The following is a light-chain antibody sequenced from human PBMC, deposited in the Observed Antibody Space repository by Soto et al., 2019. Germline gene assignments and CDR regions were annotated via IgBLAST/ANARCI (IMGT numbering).Light chain of an antibody. J-gene: IGKJ2*01. CDR1: QSISSNY. CDR3: EQYGSSHPRT. V-gene: IGKV3-20*01. Sequence: EIVLTQSPGTLSLSPGERATLSCRASQSISSNYLAWYQQKPGQAPRLLIYGASSRATGIPDRFSGSGSGSDFTLTSSRLEPEDFAVYYCEQYGSSHPRTFGQGTKLEIK. CDR2: GAS.